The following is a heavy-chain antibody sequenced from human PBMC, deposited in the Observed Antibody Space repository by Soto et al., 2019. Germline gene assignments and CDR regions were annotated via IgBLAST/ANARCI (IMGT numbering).Heavy chain of an antibody. Sequence: ASVKVSCKASGGTFSSYTISWVRQAPGQGLEWMGRIIPILGIANYAQKFQGRVTITADKSTSTAYMELSSLRSEDTAVYYCARGGSIAARAGAFDIWGQGTMVTVSS. CDR1: GGTFSSYT. J-gene: IGHJ3*02. D-gene: IGHD6-6*01. CDR2: IIPILGIA. V-gene: IGHV1-69*02. CDR3: ARGGSIAARAGAFDI.